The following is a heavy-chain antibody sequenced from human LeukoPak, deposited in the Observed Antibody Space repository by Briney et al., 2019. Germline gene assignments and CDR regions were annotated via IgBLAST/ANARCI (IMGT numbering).Heavy chain of an antibody. CDR1: GYSFTSYW. Sequence: GESLKISCKGSGYSFTSYWIGWVRQMPGKGLEWMGNIYPGDSDTRYSPSFQGQVTISADKSISTAYLQWSSLKASDTAMYYCARQGFSGYSSSWYEIWGQGTLVTVSS. CDR2: IYPGDSDT. D-gene: IGHD6-13*01. CDR3: ARQGFSGYSSSWYEI. V-gene: IGHV5-51*01. J-gene: IGHJ4*02.